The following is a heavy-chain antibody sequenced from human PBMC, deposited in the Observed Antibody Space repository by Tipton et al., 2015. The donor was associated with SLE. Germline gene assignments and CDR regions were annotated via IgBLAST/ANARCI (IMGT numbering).Heavy chain of an antibody. V-gene: IGHV4-38-2*01. D-gene: IGHD3-16*01. CDR1: GYSISRGYF. J-gene: IGHJ4*02. CDR3: ARHTYPYYFDH. Sequence: LRLSCAVSGYSISRGYFWGWIRQSPEKGLEWIGSFDHSGSTYFNPSLKSRVTMSLDTSKNHFSLTLGFVTAADTAVYYCARHTYPYYFDHWGQGTLVTVSS. CDR2: FDHSGST.